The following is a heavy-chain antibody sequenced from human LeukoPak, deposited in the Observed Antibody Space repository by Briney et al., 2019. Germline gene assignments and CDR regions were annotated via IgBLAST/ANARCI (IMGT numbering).Heavy chain of an antibody. CDR1: GFTFSGYS. CDR2: ISSSSSYI. CDR3: ARDIRNYDILTGYWYYFDY. Sequence: GGSLRLSCAASGFTFSGYSMNWVRQAPGKGLEWVSSISSSSSYIYYADSVKGRFTISRDNAKNSLYLQMNSLRAEDTAVYYCARDIRNYDILTGYWYYFDYWGQGTLVTVSS. D-gene: IGHD3-9*01. V-gene: IGHV3-21*04. J-gene: IGHJ4*02.